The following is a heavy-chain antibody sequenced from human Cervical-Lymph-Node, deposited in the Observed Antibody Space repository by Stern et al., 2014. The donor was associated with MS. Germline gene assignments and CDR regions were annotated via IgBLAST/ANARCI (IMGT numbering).Heavy chain of an antibody. CDR3: ARDRRDGPTYAFET. CDR2: VIPTLGTP. D-gene: IGHD5-24*01. Sequence: VQLVQSGAEVKKPGSSVKVSCNASGCSFSSLAIRWVRQTPGQGLEWVGGVIPTLGTPNYAPKVQTRVTISAVASRRTLYIQLNSLKSEDMDVYFCARDRRDGPTYAFETWGQGTLVTVSS. CDR1: GCSFSSLA. V-gene: IGHV1-69*01. J-gene: IGHJ3*02.